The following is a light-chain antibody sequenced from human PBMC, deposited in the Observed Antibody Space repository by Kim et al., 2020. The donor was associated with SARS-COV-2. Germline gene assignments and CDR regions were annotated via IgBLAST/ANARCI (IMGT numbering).Light chain of an antibody. V-gene: IGLV6-57*02. J-gene: IGLJ3*02. CDR2: EDN. Sequence: KTVTIPCTGSSGSIARNDVQWYQQRPGSAPTTVIYEDNQRPSGVPDRFSGSIDSSSNSASLTISGLKTEDEADYYCQSYDSSNLWVFGGGTQLTVL. CDR1: SGSIARND. CDR3: QSYDSSNLWV.